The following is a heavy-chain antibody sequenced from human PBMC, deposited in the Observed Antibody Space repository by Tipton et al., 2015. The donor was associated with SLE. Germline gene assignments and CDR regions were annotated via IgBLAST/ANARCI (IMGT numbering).Heavy chain of an antibody. V-gene: IGHV3-23*01. CDR1: GFTFSSYA. D-gene: IGHD3-22*01. CDR3: ARGRDYYDSSGADAFDI. CDR2: ISGSGGST. J-gene: IGHJ3*02. Sequence: SLRLSCAASGFTFSSYAMSWVRQAPGKGLEWVSAISGSGGSTYYADSVKGRFTISRDNAKNTLYLQMNSLRVEDTAVYYCARGRDYYDSSGADAFDIWGQGTMVTVSS.